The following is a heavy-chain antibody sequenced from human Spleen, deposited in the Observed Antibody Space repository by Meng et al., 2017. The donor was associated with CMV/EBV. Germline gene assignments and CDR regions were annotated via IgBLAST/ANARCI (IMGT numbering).Heavy chain of an antibody. Sequence: LSCTGSGFTFSSSARHWVRQAPGKGLEWMAAISYDGSDKYYADSVKGRFTISRDDSKNTLYLQMSSLRSEDTAVYYCAREEYGFDIWGQGTMVTVSS. V-gene: IGHV3-30*04. CDR1: GFTFSSSA. J-gene: IGHJ3*02. CDR3: AREEYGFDI. CDR2: ISYDGSDK.